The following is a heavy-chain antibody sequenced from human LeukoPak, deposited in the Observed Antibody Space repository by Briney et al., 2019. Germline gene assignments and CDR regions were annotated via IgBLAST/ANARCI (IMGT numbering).Heavy chain of an antibody. V-gene: IGHV6-1*01. J-gene: IGHJ3*01. CDR3: ARDRIAVTGSRWDAFDV. CDR1: GDSVSSKSAA. Sequence: SQTLSLTCAISGDSVSSKSAAWNWIRQSPSRGLEWLGRTCYRSKWFNDYAVSVKSRITFNPDTSKNQFSLQLNPVTPEDTAVYYCARDRIAVTGSRWDAFDVWGQGTMVTVSS. CDR2: TCYRSKWFN. D-gene: IGHD6-19*01.